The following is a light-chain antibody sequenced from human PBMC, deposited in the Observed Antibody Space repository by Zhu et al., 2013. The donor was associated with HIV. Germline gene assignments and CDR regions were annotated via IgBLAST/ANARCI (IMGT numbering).Light chain of an antibody. V-gene: IGKV3-11*01. Sequence: DIVLTQSPGTLSLSPGERATLSCRASQSVSRFLAWYQQKPGQAPRLLIYDASNRATGIPARFSGSGSGTDFTLTISSLEPEDFAVYYCQQRTNWMYTFGQGTKLQIK. J-gene: IGKJ2*01. CDR2: DAS. CDR3: QQRTNWMYT. CDR1: QSVSRF.